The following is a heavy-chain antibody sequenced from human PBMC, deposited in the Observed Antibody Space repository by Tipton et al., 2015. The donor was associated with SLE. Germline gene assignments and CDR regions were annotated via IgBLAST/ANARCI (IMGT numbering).Heavy chain of an antibody. CDR1: GDSISSSSYY. D-gene: IGHD3-22*01. Sequence: TLSLTCTVSGDSISSSSYYWGWIRQSPGKGLEWVGTVYYTGSTFYNPSLKSRVTISVDTSKNQFSLNLSSVTAADTAVYYCARDEYRYDTTGYHLLGHFDFWGQGTLVTVSS. V-gene: IGHV4-39*07. J-gene: IGHJ4*02. CDR2: VYYTGST. CDR3: ARDEYRYDTTGYHLLGHFDF.